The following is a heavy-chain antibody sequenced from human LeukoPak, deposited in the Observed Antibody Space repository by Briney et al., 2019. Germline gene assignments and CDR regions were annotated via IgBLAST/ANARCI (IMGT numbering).Heavy chain of an antibody. CDR1: GGSICYYY. Sequence: SETLSLTCTVSGGSICYYYLSWIRQPAGKGLEWIGRIYTRGSTNYNPSLKSRVTISVDKSKNQFSLKLSSVTAADTAVYYCARGRYSYPFGGDVWGKGTTVTVSS. CDR3: ARGRYSYPFGGDV. V-gene: IGHV4-4*07. D-gene: IGHD5-18*01. CDR2: IYTRGST. J-gene: IGHJ6*04.